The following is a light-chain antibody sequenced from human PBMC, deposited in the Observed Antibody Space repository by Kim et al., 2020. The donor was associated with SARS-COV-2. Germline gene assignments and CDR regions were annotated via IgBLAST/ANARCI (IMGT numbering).Light chain of an antibody. Sequence: EIVLTQSPGTLSLSPGERATLSCRASQSVSSSYLAWYQQKPGQAPRLLIYNASNRATGIPDRFSGSGSGTDFTLTISRVEPEDFAVYYCQYYGNWPPYAFGQGTKLEI. CDR1: QSVSSSY. V-gene: IGKV3-20*01. CDR2: NAS. CDR3: QYYGNWPPYA. J-gene: IGKJ2*01.